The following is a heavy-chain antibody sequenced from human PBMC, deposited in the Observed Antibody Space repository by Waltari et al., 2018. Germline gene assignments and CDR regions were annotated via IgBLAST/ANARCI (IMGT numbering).Heavy chain of an antibody. CDR3: ARGAYSNYFPYYYYMDV. CDR2: IIPIFGTA. J-gene: IGHJ6*03. V-gene: IGHV1-69*12. CDR1: GGTFSSYA. D-gene: IGHD4-4*01. Sequence: QVQLVQSGAEVKKPGSSVKVSCKASGGTFSSYAISWVRQAPGQGLEWMGGIIPIFGTANYAQKFQGRVTITADESTSTAYMELSSLRSEDTAVYYCARGAYSNYFPYYYYMDVWGEGTTVTISS.